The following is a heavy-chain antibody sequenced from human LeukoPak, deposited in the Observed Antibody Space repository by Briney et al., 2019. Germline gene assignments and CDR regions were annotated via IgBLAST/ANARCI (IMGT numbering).Heavy chain of an antibody. CDR1: SASIRSSNYY. V-gene: IGHV4-39*01. Sequence: SSETLPLTCTVSSASIRSSNYYWGWIRQPPGKGLEWIGSIYYNGNTYYNPSLKSRVTISVDTSKNQFSLKLNSVTAADTAVYFCGRLDDYDYSAWWGQGILVTVSS. CDR3: GRLDDYDYSAW. D-gene: IGHD3-22*01. CDR2: IYYNGNT. J-gene: IGHJ4*02.